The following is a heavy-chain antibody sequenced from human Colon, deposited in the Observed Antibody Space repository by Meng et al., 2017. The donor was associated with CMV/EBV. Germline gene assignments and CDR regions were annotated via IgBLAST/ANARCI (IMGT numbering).Heavy chain of an antibody. D-gene: IGHD3-22*01. CDR1: GFPFSNYY. CDR3: VRDNARVQGNIPILVVPQGFDY. CDR2: ISGDGSDL. J-gene: IGHJ4*02. Sequence: GGSLRLSCAASGFPFSNYYMSWIRLAPGKGLEWISYISGDGSDLFYGDSVRGRFTISRDNAKNSLYLQMSSLSAEDTAVYYCVRDNARVQGNIPILVVPQGFDYWGQGTVVTVSS. V-gene: IGHV3-11*04.